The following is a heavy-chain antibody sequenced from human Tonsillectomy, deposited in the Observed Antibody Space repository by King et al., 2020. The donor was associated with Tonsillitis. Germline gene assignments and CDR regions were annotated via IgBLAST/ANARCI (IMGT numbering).Heavy chain of an antibody. Sequence: VQLVESGGGLVQPGGSLRVSCAASGFTFSIYAMNWGRQAPGKGLEWGSAISGSGGSTYYADSVKGRFTISRDNSKNTLYLQMNSLRAEDTAVYYCAKGVTLTVRVAFDIWGQGTMVTVSS. CDR3: AKGVTLTVRVAFDI. CDR2: ISGSGGST. J-gene: IGHJ3*02. D-gene: IGHD4-17*01. CDR1: GFTFSIYA. V-gene: IGHV3-23*04.